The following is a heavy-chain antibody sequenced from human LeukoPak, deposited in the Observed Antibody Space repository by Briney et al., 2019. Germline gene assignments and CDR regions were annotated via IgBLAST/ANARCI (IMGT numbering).Heavy chain of an antibody. D-gene: IGHD3-10*01. CDR2: IKSKTDGGTT. CDR3: TRGLPHRRAEYFQH. V-gene: IGHV3-15*01. J-gene: IGHJ1*01. CDR1: GFTFSNAW. Sequence: GGSLRLSYAASGFTFSNAWMSWVRQAPGKGLEWVGRIKSKTDGGTTDYAAPVKGRFTISRDDSKNTLYLQMNSLKTEDTAVYYCTRGLPHRRAEYFQHWGQGTLVTVSS.